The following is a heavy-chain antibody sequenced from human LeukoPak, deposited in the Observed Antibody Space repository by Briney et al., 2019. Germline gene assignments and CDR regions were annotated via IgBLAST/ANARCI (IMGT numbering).Heavy chain of an antibody. CDR3: ARGTRTTATTYGMDV. J-gene: IGHJ6*02. CDR2: IRNKANSYTT. D-gene: IGHD1-1*01. V-gene: IGHV3-72*01. CDR1: GFTFSDHY. Sequence: GGSLRLSCAASGFTFSDHYMDWVRQAPGKGLEWVGRIRNKANSYTTEYAASVRGRFTISREDSKNSVYPQMNSLKTEDTAVYYCARGTRTTATTYGMDVWGQGTTVTVSS.